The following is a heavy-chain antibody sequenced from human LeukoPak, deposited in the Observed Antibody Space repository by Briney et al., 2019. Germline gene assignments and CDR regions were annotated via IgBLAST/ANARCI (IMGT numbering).Heavy chain of an antibody. J-gene: IGHJ6*02. CDR3: GGLLGSGWCDV. Sequence: GGSLRLSCAASGFSVSSNSMTWVRQAPGKGLEWVLVIFSGGSAYYADSVKGRFTISRDTSKSTLYLQMNSLTAEDTAVYYCGGLLGSGWCDVWGQGTTVTVSS. CDR2: IFSGGSA. D-gene: IGHD4/OR15-4a*01. CDR1: GFSVSSNS. V-gene: IGHV3-66*04.